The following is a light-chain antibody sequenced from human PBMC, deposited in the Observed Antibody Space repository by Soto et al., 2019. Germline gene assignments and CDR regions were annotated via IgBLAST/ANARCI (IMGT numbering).Light chain of an antibody. CDR1: QSISSY. Sequence: DIQMTKSPSSLSASVGHRVTITCRASQSISSYLNWYQQKPGKAPKLLIYAASSLQSGVPSRFSGDGSGTDFTLTISRLEPEDYAVYYCHQYDGSPITFGQGTRLEIK. CDR3: HQYDGSPIT. J-gene: IGKJ5*01. CDR2: AAS. V-gene: IGKV1-39*01.